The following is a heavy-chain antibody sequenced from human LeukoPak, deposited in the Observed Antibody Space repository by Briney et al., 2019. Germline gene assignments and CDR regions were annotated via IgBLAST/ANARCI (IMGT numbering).Heavy chain of an antibody. V-gene: IGHV3-23*01. CDR3: AKDLSIAAAGTFDY. CDR1: GYTFTSYY. Sequence: SCKASGYTFTSYYMHWVRQAPGKGLEWVSAISGSGGSTYYADSVKGRFTISRDNSKNTLYLQMNSLRAEDTAVYYCAKDLSIAAAGTFDYWGQGTLVTVSS. D-gene: IGHD6-13*01. CDR2: ISGSGGST. J-gene: IGHJ4*02.